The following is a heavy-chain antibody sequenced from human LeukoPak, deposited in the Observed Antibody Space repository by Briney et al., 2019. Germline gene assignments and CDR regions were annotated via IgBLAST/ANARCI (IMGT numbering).Heavy chain of an antibody. J-gene: IGHJ3*02. V-gene: IGHV4-39*01. CDR3: ARPNIVDYVTGAFDI. D-gene: IGHD3-16*01. Sequence: SETLSLTCTVSGGSISSGSYYWSWIRQPPGKGLEWIGSIYYSGSTYYNPSLKSRVTISVDTSKNQFSLKLSSVTAADTAVYYCARPNIVDYVTGAFDIWGQGTMVTVSS. CDR1: GGSISSGSYY. CDR2: IYYSGST.